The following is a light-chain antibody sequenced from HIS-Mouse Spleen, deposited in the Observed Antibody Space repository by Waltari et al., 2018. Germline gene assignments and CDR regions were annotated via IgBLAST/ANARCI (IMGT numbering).Light chain of an antibody. CDR1: SSDVGGYNY. J-gene: IGLJ1*01. CDR2: EVS. CDR3: SSYAGSNNLGV. Sequence: QSALTQPPSASGSPGQSVTISCTGTSSDVGGYNYVSWYQQHPGKAPKLMIYEVSKRPSGVPDRFSGSKSGNTDSLTVSGLQAEDEADYYCSSYAGSNNLGVFGTGTKVTVL. V-gene: IGLV2-8*01.